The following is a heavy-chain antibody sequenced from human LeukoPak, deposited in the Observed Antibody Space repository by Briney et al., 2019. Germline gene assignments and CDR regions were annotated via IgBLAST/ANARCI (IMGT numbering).Heavy chain of an antibody. J-gene: IGHJ5*02. V-gene: IGHV4-59*08. CDR1: GGSISSSY. CDR2: IHYSGST. Sequence: KTSETLSLTCTVSGGSISSSYWSWIRQPPGKGLEWIGYIHYSGSTNYNPSLKSRATISVDTSKAHFSLKLSSATAADTAVYYCARHDHGWFDTWGQGTLVTVSS. CDR3: ARHDHGWFDT.